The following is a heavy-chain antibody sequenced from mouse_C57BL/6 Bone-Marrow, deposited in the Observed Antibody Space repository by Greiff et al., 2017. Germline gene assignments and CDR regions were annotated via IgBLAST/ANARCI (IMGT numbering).Heavy chain of an antibody. J-gene: IGHJ3*01. V-gene: IGHV1-55*01. D-gene: IGHD1-1*01. CDR3: ARGGIYYYGPEAY. CDR2: IYPGSGST. Sequence: QVQLQQSGAELVKPGASVKMSCKASGYTFTSYWITWVKQRPGQGLEWIGDIYPGSGSTNYNEKFKSKATLTVDTSSSTAYMQLSSLTSEDSAGYYCARGGIYYYGPEAYWGQGTLVTVSA. CDR1: GYTFTSYW.